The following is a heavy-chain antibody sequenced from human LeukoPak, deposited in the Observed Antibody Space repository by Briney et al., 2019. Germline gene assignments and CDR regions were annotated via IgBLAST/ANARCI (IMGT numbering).Heavy chain of an antibody. CDR2: IYYSGST. V-gene: IGHV4-31*03. J-gene: IGHJ4*02. Sequence: SETLSLTCTVSGGSISSGGYYWSWLRQHPGKGLEWIGYIYYSGSTYYNPSLKSRVTISVDTSKNQFSLKLSSVTAADTAVYYCARSGSGSYYNEIFDYWGQGTLVTVSS. CDR1: GGSISSGGYY. CDR3: ARSGSGSYYNEIFDY. D-gene: IGHD3-10*01.